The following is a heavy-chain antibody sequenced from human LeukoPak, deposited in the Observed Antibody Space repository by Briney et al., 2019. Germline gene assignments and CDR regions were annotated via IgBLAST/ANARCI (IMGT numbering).Heavy chain of an antibody. CDR3: AKGVWGGYYYYMDV. Sequence: GGSLRLSCAASGFTFSSYGMGWVRQAPGKGLEWVSAISGSGGSTYYADSVKGRFTISRDNSKNTLYLQMNSLRAEDTAVYYCAKGVWGGYYYYMDVWGKGTTVTISS. D-gene: IGHD3-16*01. CDR1: GFTFSSYG. CDR2: ISGSGGST. J-gene: IGHJ6*03. V-gene: IGHV3-23*01.